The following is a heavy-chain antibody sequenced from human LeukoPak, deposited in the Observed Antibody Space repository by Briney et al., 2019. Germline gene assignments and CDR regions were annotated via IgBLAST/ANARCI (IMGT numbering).Heavy chain of an antibody. Sequence: TPSQTLSLTCTVSGGSISNGESYWSWIRQHPGKGLEWIGYIYYSGSTYYNPPLKGRVTISVDTSKNQFSLKLSSVTAADTAVFYCARGSGSLYWFDSWGQGTLVTVSS. J-gene: IGHJ5*01. D-gene: IGHD1-26*01. V-gene: IGHV4-31*03. CDR3: ARGSGSLYWFDS. CDR2: IYYSGST. CDR1: GGSISNGESY.